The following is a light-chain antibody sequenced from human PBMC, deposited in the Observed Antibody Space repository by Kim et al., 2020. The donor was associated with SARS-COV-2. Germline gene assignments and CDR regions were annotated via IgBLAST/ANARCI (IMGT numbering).Light chain of an antibody. CDR1: SSDVVSYSL. V-gene: IGLV2-23*01. CDR2: EDT. CDR3: CSYAGDATVV. Sequence: PGQSITISCAGTSSDVVSYSLVSWYQQYPGKVPTAIIYEDTKRPSGVSNRFSGSKSGNTASLTISGLQADDEAIYFCCSYAGDATVVFGGGTEVTVL. J-gene: IGLJ2*01.